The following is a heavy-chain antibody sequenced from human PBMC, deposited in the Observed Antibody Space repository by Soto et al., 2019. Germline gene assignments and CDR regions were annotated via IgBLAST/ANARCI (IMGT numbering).Heavy chain of an antibody. J-gene: IGHJ4*02. CDR3: ARDGGMTTVTCGDY. Sequence: GGSLRLSCAASGFTSSSYAMHWVRQAPGKGLEWVAVISYDGSNKYYADSVKGRFTISRDNSKNMLYLQMNSLRAEDTAVYYCARDGGMTTVTCGDYWGQGTLVTVSS. V-gene: IGHV3-30-3*01. CDR2: ISYDGSNK. CDR1: GFTSSSYA. D-gene: IGHD4-17*01.